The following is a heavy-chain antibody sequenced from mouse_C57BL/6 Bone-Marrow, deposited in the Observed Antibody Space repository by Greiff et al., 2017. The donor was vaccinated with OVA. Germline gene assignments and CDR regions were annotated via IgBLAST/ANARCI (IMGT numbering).Heavy chain of an antibody. CDR2: IDPENGDT. CDR3: TTYRFFYYAMDY. Sequence: EVQLQQSGAELVRPGASVKLSCTASGFNIKDDYMHWVKQRPEQGLEWIGWIDPENGDTEYASKFQGKATITADTSSNTAYLQLSSLTSEDTAVYYCTTYRFFYYAMDYWGQGTSVTVSS. V-gene: IGHV14-4*01. CDR1: GFNIKDDY. J-gene: IGHJ4*01.